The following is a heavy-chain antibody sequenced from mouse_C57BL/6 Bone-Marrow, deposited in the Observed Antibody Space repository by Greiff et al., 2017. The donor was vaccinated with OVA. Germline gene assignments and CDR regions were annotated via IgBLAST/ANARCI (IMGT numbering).Heavy chain of an antibody. Sequence: EVKLVESGGGLVQPGGSLKLSCAASGFTFSDYYMYWVRQTPEKRLEWVAYISNGGGSTYYPDTVKGRFTISRDNAKNTLYLQMSRLKSEDTAMYYCARHDYGIDYWGQGTTLTVSS. J-gene: IGHJ2*01. CDR1: GFTFSDYY. V-gene: IGHV5-12*01. D-gene: IGHD1-2*01. CDR2: ISNGGGST. CDR3: ARHDYGIDY.